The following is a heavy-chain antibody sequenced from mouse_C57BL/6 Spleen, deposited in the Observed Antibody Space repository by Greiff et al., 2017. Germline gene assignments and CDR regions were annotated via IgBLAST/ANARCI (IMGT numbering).Heavy chain of an antibody. D-gene: IGHD1-1*01. CDR2: IYPRSGNT. CDR1: GYTFTSYG. J-gene: IGHJ2*01. Sequence: QVQLQQSGAELARPGASVKLSCKASGYTFTSYGISWVKQRTGQGLEWIGEIYPRSGNTYYNEKFKGKATLTADKSSSTAYMERRSLTSEDTAVYFCARGITTVKAYYVDYWGQGTTLTVSS. CDR3: ARGITTVKAYYVDY. V-gene: IGHV1-81*01.